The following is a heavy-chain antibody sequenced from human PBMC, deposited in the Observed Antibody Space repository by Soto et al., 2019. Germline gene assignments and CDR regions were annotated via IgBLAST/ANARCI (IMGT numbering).Heavy chain of an antibody. J-gene: IGHJ4*02. CDR1: GFTFTDYY. CDR2: IRSTGTYT. V-gene: IGHV3-11*05. CDR3: ARDANYAAN. Sequence: QVQLVESGGGLVKPGGSLRLSCAASGFTFTDYYMNWIRQAPGKGLEWVSYIRSTGTYTNYADSVKGRFTISRDNAKNSLYLQMNSLRSEDTAVYYCARDANYAANWGQGTLVTVSS. D-gene: IGHD1-7*01.